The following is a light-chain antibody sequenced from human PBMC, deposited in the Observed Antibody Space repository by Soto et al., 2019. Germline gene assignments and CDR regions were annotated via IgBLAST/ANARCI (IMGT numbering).Light chain of an antibody. CDR3: QLYGSSPLYS. Sequence: EIVLTQSPGPLSSSPGERTTLSCRTSQTVSSTYLAWYQQKRGQAPRLLIYGTSNRATGIPDRLSGSGSGTDFTLTISRLEPDDFAVYDCQLYGSSPLYSFAQGTELEIK. V-gene: IGKV3-20*01. J-gene: IGKJ2*01. CDR1: QTVSSTY. CDR2: GTS.